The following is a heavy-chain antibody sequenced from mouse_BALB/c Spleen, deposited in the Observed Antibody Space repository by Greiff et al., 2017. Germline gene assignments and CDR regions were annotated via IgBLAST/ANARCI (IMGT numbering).Heavy chain of an antibody. Sequence: EVKLQQSGPGLVKPSQSLSLTCTVTGYSITSDYAWNWIRQFPGNKLEWMGYISYSGSTSYNPSLKSRISITRDTSKNQFFLQLNSVTTEDTATYYCARKGYERYFDVWGAGTTVTVSS. J-gene: IGHJ1*01. CDR2: ISYSGST. CDR1: GYSITSDYA. D-gene: IGHD2-14*01. V-gene: IGHV3-2*02. CDR3: ARKGYERYFDV.